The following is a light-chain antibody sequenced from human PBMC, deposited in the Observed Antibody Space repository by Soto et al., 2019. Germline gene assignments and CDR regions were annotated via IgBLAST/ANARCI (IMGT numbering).Light chain of an antibody. CDR1: QSVSSS. J-gene: IGKJ1*01. CDR3: QQYKNWPWT. CDR2: GAS. V-gene: IGKV3-15*01. Sequence: EIVMTQSPATLSVSPGERATLSCRTSQSVSSSLALYQQKPGQAPSLLIYGASTRATGIPARFSGSGSGTEFTLTISSLQSEDCAVYYCQQYKNWPWTFGQGTKVDI.